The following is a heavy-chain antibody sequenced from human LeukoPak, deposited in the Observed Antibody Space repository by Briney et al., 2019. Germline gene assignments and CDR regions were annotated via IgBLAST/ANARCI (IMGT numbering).Heavy chain of an antibody. Sequence: SETLSLTCTVSGGSISSYYWSWIRQPAGTALEWIGRIYTSGTITYNPSLKSRVTISVDTSKNQFSLKLSSVTAADTAVYYCARDDTAAGFDYWGQGTLVTVSS. J-gene: IGHJ4*02. D-gene: IGHD6-13*01. CDR2: IYTSGTI. CDR1: GGSISSYY. CDR3: ARDDTAAGFDY. V-gene: IGHV4-4*07.